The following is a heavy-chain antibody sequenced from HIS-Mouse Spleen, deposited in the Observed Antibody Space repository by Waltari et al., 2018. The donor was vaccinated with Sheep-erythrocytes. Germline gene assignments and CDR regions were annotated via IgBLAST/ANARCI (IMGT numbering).Heavy chain of an antibody. CDR2: ISGSGGRT. D-gene: IGHD3-3*01. Sequence: EVQLLESGGGLVQPGGSLRLSCAASGFTFSSYAMSWVRQAPGKGLEWVSAISGSGGRTYYADSVKGRFTISRDNSKNTLYLQMNSLRAEDTAVYYCAKTRLRFLEWLLQDYWGQGTLVTVSS. J-gene: IGHJ4*02. CDR1: GFTFSSYA. CDR3: AKTRLRFLEWLLQDY. V-gene: IGHV3-23*01.